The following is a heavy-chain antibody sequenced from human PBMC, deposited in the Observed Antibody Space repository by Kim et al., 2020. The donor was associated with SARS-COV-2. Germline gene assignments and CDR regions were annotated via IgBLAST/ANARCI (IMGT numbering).Heavy chain of an antibody. J-gene: IGHJ5*02. CDR2: ISWNSGSI. V-gene: IGHV3-9*01. D-gene: IGHD2-2*01. CDR3: AKATYCSSTSCYDGFDP. Sequence: GGSLRLSCAASGFTFDDYAMHWVRQAPGKGLEWVSGISWNSGSIGYADSVNGRFTISRDNAKNSLYLQMNSLRAEDTALYYCAKATYCSSTSCYDGFDPWGQGTLVTVSS. CDR1: GFTFDDYA.